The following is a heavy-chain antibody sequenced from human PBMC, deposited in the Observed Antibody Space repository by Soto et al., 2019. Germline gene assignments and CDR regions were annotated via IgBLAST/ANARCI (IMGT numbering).Heavy chain of an antibody. D-gene: IGHD3-10*01. V-gene: IGHV4-59*08. CDR2: MGSDGYT. Sequence: QVQLQESGPGLVKPSETLSLTCTISGGPMSNYYCSWFRPPPGQGLGWIGYMGSDGYTSYDPSLRRPVTSSLDASKPPSSLSLRPVTAADTALYYCARQGFGPLHGLVDVWGQGTTVTVSS. CDR3: ARQGFGPLHGLVDV. J-gene: IGHJ6*02. CDR1: GGPMSNYY.